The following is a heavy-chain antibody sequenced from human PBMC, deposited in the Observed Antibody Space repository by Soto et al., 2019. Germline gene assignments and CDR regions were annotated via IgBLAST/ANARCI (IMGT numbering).Heavy chain of an antibody. Sequence: GGSLRLSCTASEFTFGDYAMSWFRQAPGKGLEWVGFIRSKAYGGTTEYAASVKGRFTISRDDSKSIAYLQMNSLKTEDTAVYYCTRFHYYGSGLGGYWGQGTLVTVSS. D-gene: IGHD3-10*01. CDR3: TRFHYYGSGLGGY. CDR1: EFTFGDYA. J-gene: IGHJ4*02. CDR2: IRSKAYGGTT. V-gene: IGHV3-49*03.